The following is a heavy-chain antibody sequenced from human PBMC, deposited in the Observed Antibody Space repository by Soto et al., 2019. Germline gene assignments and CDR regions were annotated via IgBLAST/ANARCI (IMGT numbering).Heavy chain of an antibody. CDR1: GFTFSSYG. CDR2: ISYDGSNK. J-gene: IGHJ4*02. CDR3: AKDGPSAGGYDY. V-gene: IGHV3-30*18. Sequence: GGSLRLSCAASGFTFSSYGMHWVRQAPGKGLEWVAVISYDGSNKYYADSVKGRFTISRDNSKNTLYLQMNSLRAEDTAVYYCAKDGPSAGGYDYWGQGTLVTVSS. D-gene: IGHD6-13*01.